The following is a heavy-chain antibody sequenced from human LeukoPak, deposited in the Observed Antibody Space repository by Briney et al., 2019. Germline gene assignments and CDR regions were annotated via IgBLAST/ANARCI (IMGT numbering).Heavy chain of an antibody. CDR2: INPNSGGA. Sequence: GASVTVSCKASGYTFTGYYMHWVRQAPGQGPEWLGWINPNSGGAHFAQNFQGRVTLTRDTSISTAYMELSRLRSDDTAVYYCARDITDNSGSGSYPHWFDPWGQGTLVTVSS. CDR1: GYTFTGYY. D-gene: IGHD3-10*01. J-gene: IGHJ5*02. CDR3: ARDITDNSGSGSYPHWFDP. V-gene: IGHV1-2*02.